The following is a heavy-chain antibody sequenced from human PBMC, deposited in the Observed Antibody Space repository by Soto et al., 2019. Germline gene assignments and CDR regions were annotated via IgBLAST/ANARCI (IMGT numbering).Heavy chain of an antibody. CDR3: ARDLYGDLPPGAFDY. CDR2: INAGNGNT. CDR1: GYTFTSYA. V-gene: IGHV1-3*05. J-gene: IGHJ4*02. D-gene: IGHD4-17*01. Sequence: QVQLVQSGAEEKKPGASVKVSCKASGYTFTSYAMHWVRQAPGQRLEWMGWINAGNGNTKYSQKFQGRVTITRDTSASTAYMELSSLRSEDTAVYYCARDLYGDLPPGAFDYWGQGTLVTVSS.